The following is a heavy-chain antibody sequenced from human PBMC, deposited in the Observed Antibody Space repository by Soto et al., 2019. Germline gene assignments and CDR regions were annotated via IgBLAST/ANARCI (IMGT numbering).Heavy chain of an antibody. D-gene: IGHD2-21*02. CDR2: INAGNGNT. CDR1: GYTFTSYA. Sequence: QVQLVQSGAEVKKPGASVKVSCKASGYTFTSYAMHWVRQAPGQRLEWMAWINAGNGNTKYSQKFQVRVNITRDTYASTAYMELSSLTSEDKPVYYCATSIVVGTALAYWGQGTLVTVYS. V-gene: IGHV1-3*01. J-gene: IGHJ4*02. CDR3: ATSIVVGTALAY.